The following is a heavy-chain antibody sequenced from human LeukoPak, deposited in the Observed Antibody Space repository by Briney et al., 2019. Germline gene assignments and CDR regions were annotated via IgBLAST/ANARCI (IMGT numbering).Heavy chain of an antibody. CDR3: ARDQGVAGYYYYYYMDV. D-gene: IGHD6-19*01. J-gene: IGHJ6*03. Sequence: GGSLRLSCAASGFTFSSYAMHWVRQAPGKGLEWVAVISYDGSNKYYADSVKGRFTISRDNSKNTLYLQMNSLRAEDTAVYYCARDQGVAGYYYYYYMDVWGKGTTVTVSS. V-gene: IGHV3-30*04. CDR1: GFTFSSYA. CDR2: ISYDGSNK.